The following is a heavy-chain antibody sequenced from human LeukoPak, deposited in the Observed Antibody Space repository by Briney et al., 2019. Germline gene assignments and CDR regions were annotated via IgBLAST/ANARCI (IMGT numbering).Heavy chain of an antibody. V-gene: IGHV4-39*06. CDR3: ATTTIRLGY. CDR1: GVSISSSSHY. D-gene: IGHD1-26*01. Sequence: SETLSLTCTVSGVSISSSSHYWGWIRQPPGQGLEWIGSMYYRGRTYHNPSPTSRVTISEDTSKNQSALKLSAVTAADTAVYYGATTTIRLGYWGQGTLVTVSS. CDR2: MYYRGRT. J-gene: IGHJ4*02.